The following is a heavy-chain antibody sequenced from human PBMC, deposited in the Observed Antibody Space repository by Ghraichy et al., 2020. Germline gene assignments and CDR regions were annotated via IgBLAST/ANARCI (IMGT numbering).Heavy chain of an antibody. J-gene: IGHJ4*02. D-gene: IGHD3-10*01. V-gene: IGHV3-23*01. CDR2: IYDSGTAA. CDR3: ARPSPYGTTWHGGIDY. Sequence: LSLTCAASGFSFSSYAMSWVRQAPGKGLEWVSAIYDSGTAAFYADSVKGRFTISRDNSQETLYLQMNGLRVDDTAVYYCARPSPYGTTWHGGIDYWGQGPLVTVSS. CDR1: GFSFSSYA.